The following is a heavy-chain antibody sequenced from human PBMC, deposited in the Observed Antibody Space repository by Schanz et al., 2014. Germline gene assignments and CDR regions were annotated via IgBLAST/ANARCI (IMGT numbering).Heavy chain of an antibody. V-gene: IGHV1-46*01. Sequence: QVQLVQSGSEVKKPGDSVKVSCETPGYSFTKYGINWVRQAPGQGLEWMGIINPSGGSTSYAQKFQGRVTMTEDTSTGTAYMELRSLTSEDTADDYCATGPHIVVAFDYWGQGTLVTVSA. D-gene: IGHD2-21*01. CDR1: GYSFTKYG. CDR3: ATGPHIVVAFDY. CDR2: INPSGGST. J-gene: IGHJ4*02.